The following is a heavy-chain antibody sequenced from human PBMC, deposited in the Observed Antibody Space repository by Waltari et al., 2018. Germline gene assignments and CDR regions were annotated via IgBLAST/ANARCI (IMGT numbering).Heavy chain of an antibody. V-gene: IGHV3-33*01. D-gene: IGHD1-26*01. J-gene: IGHJ6*02. Sequence: QVQLVESGGGVVQPGRSLRLSCAASGFTFSSYGMHWVRQAPGKGLEWVAGIWYDGSNKYYADSVKGRFTISRDNSKNTLYLQMNSLRAEDTAVYYCARDRYYGLPGMDVWGQGTTVTVSS. CDR3: ARDRYYGLPGMDV. CDR2: IWYDGSNK. CDR1: GFTFSSYG.